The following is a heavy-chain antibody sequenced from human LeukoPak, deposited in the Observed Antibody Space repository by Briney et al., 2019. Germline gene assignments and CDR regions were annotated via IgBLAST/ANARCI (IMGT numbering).Heavy chain of an antibody. CDR1: GFTFSSYA. D-gene: IGHD4-17*01. V-gene: IGHV3-30*04. CDR2: ISYDGSNK. CDR3: ARDGTTDYGDYVGGFFGY. J-gene: IGHJ4*02. Sequence: PGGSLRLSCAASGFTFSSYAMHWVRQAPGKGLEWVAVISYDGSNKYYADSVRGRFTISRDNSKNTLYLQMNSLRAEDTAVYYCARDGTTDYGDYVGGFFGYWGQGTLVTVSS.